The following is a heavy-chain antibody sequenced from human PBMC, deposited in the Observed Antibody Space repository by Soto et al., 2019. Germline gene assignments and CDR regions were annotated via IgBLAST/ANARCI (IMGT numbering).Heavy chain of an antibody. Sequence: ASVQVSCKVSGYTLTELSMHWVRQAPGKGLEWMGGFDPEDGETIYAQKFQGRVTMTEDTSTDTAYMELSSLRSEDTAVYYCATGGAITGTTHYYYGMDVWGQGTTVTVSS. CDR2: FDPEDGET. D-gene: IGHD1-20*01. CDR3: ATGGAITGTTHYYYGMDV. J-gene: IGHJ6*02. CDR1: GYTLTELS. V-gene: IGHV1-24*01.